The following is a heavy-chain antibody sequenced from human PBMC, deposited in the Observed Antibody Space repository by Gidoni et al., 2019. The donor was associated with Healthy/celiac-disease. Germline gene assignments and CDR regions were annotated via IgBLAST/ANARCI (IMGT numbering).Heavy chain of an antibody. CDR3: AKVRDYGSTFDY. CDR2: ISGSGGST. J-gene: IGHJ4*02. V-gene: IGHV3-23*01. CDR1: GFTFSSYA. Sequence: EVQLLESGGGLVQPGGSLRLSCAASGFTFSSYAMSWVRQAPGKGLEWCSAISGSGGSTYYADSVKGRFTISRDNSKNTLYLQMNSLRAEDTAVYYCAKVRDYGSTFDYWGQGTLVTVSS. D-gene: IGHD4-17*01.